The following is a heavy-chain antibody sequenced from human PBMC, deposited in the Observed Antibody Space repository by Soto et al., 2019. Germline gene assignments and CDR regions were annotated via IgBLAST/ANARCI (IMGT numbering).Heavy chain of an antibody. CDR3: TRRNPWRGFDP. J-gene: IGHJ5*02. CDR2: ISGSGGDT. CDR1: GFSFNSYA. V-gene: IGHV3-23*01. Sequence: EVHLLESGGGLVQPGGSLRLSCAASGFSFNSYAMNWVRQAPGKGLEWVAAISGSGGDTYYADSVRGRLTISRDNSKNTLYLQMNSLIAEDTAVFYGTRRNPWRGFDPWGQGTLVTVSS. D-gene: IGHD5-12*01.